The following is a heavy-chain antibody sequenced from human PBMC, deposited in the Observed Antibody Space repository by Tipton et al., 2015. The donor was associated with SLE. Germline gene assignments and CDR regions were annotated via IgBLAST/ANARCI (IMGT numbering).Heavy chain of an antibody. J-gene: IGHJ4*01. Sequence: QSGPEVKKPGSSVKVSCKASGGTFSSYAISWVRQAPGQGLEWMGGIIPIFGTANYAQKFQGRVTITADESTSTANMELSRLRSGETAVYYCAREAPDERATAPYFADWGHGSLVTVSS. V-gene: IGHV1-69*01. D-gene: IGHD5-24*01. CDR1: GGTFSSYA. CDR3: AREAPDERATAPYFAD. CDR2: IIPIFGTA.